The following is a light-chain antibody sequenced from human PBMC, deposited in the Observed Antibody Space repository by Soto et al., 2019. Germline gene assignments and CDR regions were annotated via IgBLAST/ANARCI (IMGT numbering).Light chain of an antibody. J-gene: IGKJ5*01. Sequence: EIVMTQSPATLSVSPGERATLSCRASQSVSSNLAWYQQKPGQAPRLLIYGASTRATGIPARFSGSGSGTEFTLTISSLLSEDLAVYYCQQYNNWPPAFGQGTRLEIK. V-gene: IGKV3-15*01. CDR3: QQYNNWPPA. CDR2: GAS. CDR1: QSVSSN.